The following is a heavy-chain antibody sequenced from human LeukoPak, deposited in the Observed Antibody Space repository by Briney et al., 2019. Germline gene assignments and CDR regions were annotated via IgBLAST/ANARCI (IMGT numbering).Heavy chain of an antibody. Sequence: GGSLRLSCAASGFTFSSYGMHWVRQAPGKGLEWVAVIWYDGSNKYYADSVKGRFTISRDNAKNSLYLQMNSLRAEDTAVYYCARDIGGDRGYFDYWGQGTLVTVSS. J-gene: IGHJ4*02. CDR2: IWYDGSNK. V-gene: IGHV3-33*01. CDR3: ARDIGGDRGYFDY. D-gene: IGHD2-21*02. CDR1: GFTFSSYG.